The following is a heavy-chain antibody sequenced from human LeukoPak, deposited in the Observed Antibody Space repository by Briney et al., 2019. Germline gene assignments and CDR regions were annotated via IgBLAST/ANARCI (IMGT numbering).Heavy chain of an antibody. J-gene: IGHJ4*02. V-gene: IGHV4-4*07. CDR2: IYTSGST. CDR1: GGSISSYY. D-gene: IGHD6-19*01. CDR3: ARGRVAVAGTRYFDY. Sequence: NPSETLSLTCTVSGGSISSYYWSWIRQPAGKGLEWIGRIYTSGSTNYNPSLKSRVTMSVDTSKNQFSLKLSSVTAADTAVYYCARGRVAVAGTRYFDYWGQGTLVTVSS.